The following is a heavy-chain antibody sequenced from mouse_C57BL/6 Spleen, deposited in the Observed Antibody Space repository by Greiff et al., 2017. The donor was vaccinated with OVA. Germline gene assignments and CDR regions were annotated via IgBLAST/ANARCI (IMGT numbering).Heavy chain of an antibody. CDR1: GYAFSSSW. J-gene: IGHJ4*01. CDR3: ARSGLLRGGYYAMDY. CDR2: IYPGDGDT. V-gene: IGHV1-82*01. Sequence: VQLQQSGPELVKPGASVKISCKASGYAFSSSWMNWVKQRPGKGLEWIGRIYPGDGDTNYNGKFKGKATFTADTSSNTAYMQLSSLTTEDSAIYYCARSGLLRGGYYAMDYWGQGTSVTVSS. D-gene: IGHD1-1*01.